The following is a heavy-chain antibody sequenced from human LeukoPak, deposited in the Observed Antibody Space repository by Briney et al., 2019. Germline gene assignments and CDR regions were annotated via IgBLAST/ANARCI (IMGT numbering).Heavy chain of an antibody. CDR1: GFTFSSYS. CDR2: ISSSSNNI. D-gene: IGHD4-23*01. V-gene: IGHV3-21*01. CDR3: VYGGGYFQH. J-gene: IGHJ1*01. Sequence: PGGXLRLSCAASGFTFSSYSMDWVRQAPGKGLEWVSSISSSSNNIYYADSVKGRFTISRDNGKNSLYLLMNSLRAEDTAVYYCVYGGGYFQHWGQGTLVTVSS.